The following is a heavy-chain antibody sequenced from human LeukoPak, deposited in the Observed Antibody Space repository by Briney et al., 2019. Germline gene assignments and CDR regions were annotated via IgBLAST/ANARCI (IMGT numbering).Heavy chain of an antibody. CDR3: ATAPYSSGWYEYFQH. Sequence: ASVKVSCKVSGYTLTELSMHWVRQAPGKGLEWMGGFDPEDGETIYAQKFQGRVTMTEDTSTDTAYMELSSLRSEDTAVYYCATAPYSSGWYEYFQHWGQGTLVTVSS. V-gene: IGHV1-24*01. CDR1: GYTLTELS. CDR2: FDPEDGET. D-gene: IGHD6-19*01. J-gene: IGHJ1*01.